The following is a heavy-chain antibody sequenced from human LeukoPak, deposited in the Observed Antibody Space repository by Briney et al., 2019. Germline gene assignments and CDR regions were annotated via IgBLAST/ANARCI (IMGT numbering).Heavy chain of an antibody. V-gene: IGHV4-34*01. D-gene: IGHD2-2*01. J-gene: IGHJ4*02. Sequence: PSETLSLTCAVYGGSFSGYYWSWIRQPPGKGLEWIGEINHSGSTNYNPSLESRVTISVDTSKNQFSLKLTSVTAADTAVYYCARGTEVPTTRGFDYWGQGTLVTVSS. CDR1: GGSFSGYY. CDR3: ARGTEVPTTRGFDY. CDR2: INHSGST.